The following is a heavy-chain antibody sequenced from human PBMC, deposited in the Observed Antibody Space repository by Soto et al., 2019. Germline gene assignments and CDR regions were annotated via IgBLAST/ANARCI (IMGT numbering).Heavy chain of an antibody. V-gene: IGHV3-30-3*01. CDR2: ISYDGSNK. CDR1: GFTFSSYA. J-gene: IGHJ3*02. Sequence: GGSLRLSCAASGFTFSSYAMRWVRQAPGKGLEWVAVISYDGSNKYYADSVKGRFTISRDNSKNTLYLQMNSLRAEDTAVYYRARESHDAFDIWGQGTMVTVSS. CDR3: ARESHDAFDI.